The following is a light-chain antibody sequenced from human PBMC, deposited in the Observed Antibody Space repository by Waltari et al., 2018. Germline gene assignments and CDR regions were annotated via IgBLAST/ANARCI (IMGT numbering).Light chain of an antibody. CDR1: SSDIGAYNL. Sequence: QSGLTQPASLSGSPGQSITISCTGTSSDIGAYNLVSWYQHHPGQAPKLVLYQVNKRPSGVSPRFSGSKSGNRASLTISGLQAEDEADYYCWSYAGTTTFVVVGGGTKLTVL. J-gene: IGLJ3*02. CDR2: QVN. V-gene: IGLV2-23*02. CDR3: WSYAGTTTFVV.